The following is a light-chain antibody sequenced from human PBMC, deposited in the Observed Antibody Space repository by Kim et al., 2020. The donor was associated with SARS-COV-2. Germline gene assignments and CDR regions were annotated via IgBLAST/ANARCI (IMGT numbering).Light chain of an antibody. CDR1: SLRSYY. CDR2: GKN. CDR3: NSRDSSGNHWV. J-gene: IGLJ3*02. Sequence: ALGQTVRITCQGDSLRSYYASWYQQKPGQATVLVIYGKNNRPSGIPDRFSGSGSGNTASLTITGAQAEDEADYYCNSRDSSGNHWVFGGGTQLTVL. V-gene: IGLV3-19*01.